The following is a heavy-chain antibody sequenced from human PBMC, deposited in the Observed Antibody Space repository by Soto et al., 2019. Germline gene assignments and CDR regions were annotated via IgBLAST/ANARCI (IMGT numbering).Heavy chain of an antibody. Sequence: ASVKVSCKASGYTFTSYGISWVRQAPGQGLEWMAWISPYNGNTNYAQKLQGRVTMTTDTSTSTAYMELRSLRSDDTAVYYCARDLTDFWSGYPSPNWFDFWGQGTLVTVSS. V-gene: IGHV1-18*01. D-gene: IGHD3-3*01. CDR1: GYTFTSYG. CDR3: ARDLTDFWSGYPSPNWFDF. J-gene: IGHJ5*01. CDR2: ISPYNGNT.